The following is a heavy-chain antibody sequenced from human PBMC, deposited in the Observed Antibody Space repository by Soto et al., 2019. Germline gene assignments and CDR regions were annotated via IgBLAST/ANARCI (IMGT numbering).Heavy chain of an antibody. Sequence: PGGSLRLSCAASGFTFSTYAMSWVRQAPGKGLKWVSAISGSGGSTYYADSVKGRFTISRDNSKNTLYLQMNSLRAEDTAVYYCALQQAVAGTTNWFDPWGQGTLVTV. CDR2: ISGSGGST. D-gene: IGHD6-19*01. CDR1: GFTFSTYA. V-gene: IGHV3-23*01. J-gene: IGHJ5*02. CDR3: ALQQAVAGTTNWFDP.